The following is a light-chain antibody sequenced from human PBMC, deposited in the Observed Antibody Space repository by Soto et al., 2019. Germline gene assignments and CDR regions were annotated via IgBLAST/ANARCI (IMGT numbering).Light chain of an antibody. CDR3: QQTSTLPPT. J-gene: IGKJ1*01. Sequence: DIQMTQSPSSLSASVGDSVTITCRASQRINFYLNWYQQKPGKAPKLLIYGSSSLQSAVPARFSCRGSETDYNLTLSSLQPDDFAIYYCQQTSTLPPTFGQGTTVEI. CDR1: QRINFY. CDR2: GSS. V-gene: IGKV1-39*01.